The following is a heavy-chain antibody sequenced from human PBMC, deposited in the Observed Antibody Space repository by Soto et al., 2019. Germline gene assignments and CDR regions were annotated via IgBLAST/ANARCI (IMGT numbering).Heavy chain of an antibody. CDR1: GFTFSTYA. CDR2: ISGSGGTT. V-gene: IGHV3-23*01. D-gene: IGHD2-2*01. J-gene: IGHJ5*02. Sequence: EVQLLESAGGLVQPGKSLRLSCATSGFTFSTYAMSWVRRAPGKGLEWVSTISGSGGTTYYADSVKGRFTISRDNSKNTLYLQMNSLKAEDTAIFYCAKHSVGYQLLYNWFDPWGQGTLVTVSS. CDR3: AKHSVGYQLLYNWFDP.